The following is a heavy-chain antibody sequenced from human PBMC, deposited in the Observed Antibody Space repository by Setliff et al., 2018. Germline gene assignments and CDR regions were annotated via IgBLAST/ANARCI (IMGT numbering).Heavy chain of an antibody. CDR2: IYHRGRT. V-gene: IGHV4-38-2*01. D-gene: IGHD1-1*01. Sequence: SETLSLTCDVSGISITSGHYWGWIRQPPGKGLEWIATIYHRGRTYYNPSLGSRVTISLDTSKNQYSLRLRSVTAADTAVYYCASPRRDDLDTPFDAFDLWGRGTKVTVSS. J-gene: IGHJ3*01. CDR3: ASPRRDDLDTPFDAFDL. CDR1: GISITSGHY.